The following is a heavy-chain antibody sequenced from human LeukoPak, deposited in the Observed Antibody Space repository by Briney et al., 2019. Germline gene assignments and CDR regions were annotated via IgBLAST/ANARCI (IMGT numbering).Heavy chain of an antibody. CDR1: GFTFSSYA. V-gene: IGHV3-23*01. CDR3: AGYNCSSTTCYTGGFDY. Sequence: GGSLRLSCAASGFTFSSYAMSWVRQAPGKGLEWVSAISGSGGSTYYADSVKGRFTISRDSSKNTLYLQMNSLTAEDTAVYYCAGYNCSSTTCYTGGFDYWGQGTLVTASS. J-gene: IGHJ4*02. D-gene: IGHD2-2*02. CDR2: ISGSGGST.